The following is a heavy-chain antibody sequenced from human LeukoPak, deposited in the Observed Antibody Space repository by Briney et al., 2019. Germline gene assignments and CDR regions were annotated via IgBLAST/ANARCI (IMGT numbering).Heavy chain of an antibody. D-gene: IGHD1-1*01. CDR1: EFIFKRSW. J-gene: IGHJ4*02. Sequence: PGGSLRLSCAASEFIFKRSWMNWVRQAPGKGLEWVANMDPSGSHKRYVDSVKGRFTISKDNPGTSLYLDMYGLRAEDTAIYYCAIWTSGNYWGQGTLVTVSS. CDR2: MDPSGSHK. CDR3: AIWTSGNY. V-gene: IGHV3-7*01.